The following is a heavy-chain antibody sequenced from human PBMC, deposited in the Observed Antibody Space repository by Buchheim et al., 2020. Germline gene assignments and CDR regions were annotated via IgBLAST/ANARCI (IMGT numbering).Heavy chain of an antibody. CDR2: ISYDGNHK. CDR1: GFTFSSYG. CDR3: AKDQKNYSNYYYGMDV. Sequence: QVQLVESGGGVVQPGRSLRLSCAASGFTFSSYGMHWVRQAPGMGLEWLAVISYDGNHKYYADSVKGRFTISRDNSKNTLYLQMNSLRAEDTAVYYCAKDQKNYSNYYYGMDVWGQGTT. D-gene: IGHD4-11*01. V-gene: IGHV3-30*18. J-gene: IGHJ6*02.